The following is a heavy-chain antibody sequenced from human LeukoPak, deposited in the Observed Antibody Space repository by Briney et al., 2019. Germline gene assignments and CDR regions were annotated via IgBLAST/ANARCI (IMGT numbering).Heavy chain of an antibody. CDR2: INPNSGGT. CDR3: ARAKTTRVATIFSY. J-gene: IGHJ4*02. Sequence: ASVRVSCKTSGYTFTGYYMHWVRQAPGQGLEWMGWINPNSGGTNYAQKFQGRVTMTRDTSISTAYMELSRLRSDDTAVYYCARAKTTRVATIFSYWGQGTLVTVSS. D-gene: IGHD5-12*01. V-gene: IGHV1-2*02. CDR1: GYTFTGYY.